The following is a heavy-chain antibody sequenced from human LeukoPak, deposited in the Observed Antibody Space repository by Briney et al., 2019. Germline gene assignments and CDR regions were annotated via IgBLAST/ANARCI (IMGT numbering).Heavy chain of an antibody. CDR2: IRSKAYGGTA. V-gene: IGHV3-49*03. J-gene: IGHJ6*02. D-gene: IGHD5-12*01. CDR1: GFTFGDYG. Sequence: SGGSLRLSCTTSGFTFGDYGMSWFRQAPGKGLEWVGFIRSKAYGGTAEYAASVKGRFTISRDDSKSIAYLQMNSLKTEDTAVYYCSNSIVARYYYYGMDVWGQGTTVTVSS. CDR3: SNSIVARYYYYGMDV.